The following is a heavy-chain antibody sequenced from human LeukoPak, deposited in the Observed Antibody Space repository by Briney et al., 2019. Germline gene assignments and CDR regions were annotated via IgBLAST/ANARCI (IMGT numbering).Heavy chain of an antibody. D-gene: IGHD6-13*01. CDR3: ARPTGYSSSWDDFDY. CDR2: INPNSGGT. Sequence: ASVKVSCKASGYTFTSYYMHWVRQAPGQGLEWMGWINPNSGGTNYAQKFQGRVTMTRDTSISTAYMELSRLRSDDTAVYYCARPTGYSSSWDDFDYWGQGTLVTVSS. V-gene: IGHV1-2*02. J-gene: IGHJ4*02. CDR1: GYTFTSYY.